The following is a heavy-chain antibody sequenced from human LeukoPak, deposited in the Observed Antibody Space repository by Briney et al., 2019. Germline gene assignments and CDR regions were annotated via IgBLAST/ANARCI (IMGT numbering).Heavy chain of an antibody. V-gene: IGHV4-34*01. CDR1: GGSFSGYY. J-gene: IGHJ4*02. CDR3: AVMTTVTTGADY. Sequence: SETLSLTCAVYGGSFSGYYWSWIRQPPGKGLEWIGEINHSGSTNYNPSLKSRVTISVDTSKNQFSLKLSSVTAADTAVYYCAVMTTVTTGADYWGQETLVTVSS. D-gene: IGHD4-17*01. CDR2: INHSGST.